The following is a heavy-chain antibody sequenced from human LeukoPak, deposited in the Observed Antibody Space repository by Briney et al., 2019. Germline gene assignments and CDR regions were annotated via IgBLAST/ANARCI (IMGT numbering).Heavy chain of an antibody. Sequence: ASVKVSCKASGGTFSSYAISWVRQAPGQGLEWMGGIIPIFGTANYAQKFQGRVTITTDESTSTAYMELSSLRSEDTAVYYCARVARAGIVVVPAAITPYYYYGMDVWGQGTTVTVSS. D-gene: IGHD2-2*02. CDR3: ARVARAGIVVVPAAITPYYYYGMDV. CDR1: GGTFSSYA. J-gene: IGHJ6*02. V-gene: IGHV1-69*05. CDR2: IIPIFGTA.